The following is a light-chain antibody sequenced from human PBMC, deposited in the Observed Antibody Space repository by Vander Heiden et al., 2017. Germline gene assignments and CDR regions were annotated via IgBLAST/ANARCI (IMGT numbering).Light chain of an antibody. V-gene: IGLV3-21*02. CDR2: GAT. Sequence: YVLTQPPSVSVAPGQTATLPGEGVKTGTRNVQWYQQRPGHSPVLVVYGATDPPSGIPDRFSGSNSGNTATLTINRAEAGDEADYYCQVWDRGSDHVVFGGGTKLTVL. CDR3: QVWDRGSDHVV. CDR1: KTGTRN. J-gene: IGLJ3*02.